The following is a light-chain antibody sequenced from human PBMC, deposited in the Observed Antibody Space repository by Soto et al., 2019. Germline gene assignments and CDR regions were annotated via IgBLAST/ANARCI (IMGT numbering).Light chain of an antibody. V-gene: IGLV1-51*02. CDR1: SSNIGNNY. CDR3: GTWDSSLSADWV. Sequence: QSVLTRPPSVSAAPGQKVTISCSGSSSNIGNNYVSWYQQLPGTAPKLLIYENNKRPSGIPDRFSGSKSGTSATLGITGLQTGDEADYYCGTWDSSLSADWVFGGGTQLTVL. J-gene: IGLJ3*02. CDR2: ENN.